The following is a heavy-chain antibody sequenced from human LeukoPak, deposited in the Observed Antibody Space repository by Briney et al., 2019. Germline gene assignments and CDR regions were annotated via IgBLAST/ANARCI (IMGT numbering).Heavy chain of an antibody. CDR3: ARHPLLGSYWYFDL. J-gene: IGHJ2*01. CDR2: IYSSGSS. D-gene: IGHD1-26*01. Sequence: SETLSLTCTVSGASIRSYYWSWIRQPPGKGLEWIGYIYSSGSSNYNPSLRSRVTISLDTSKNQFSLKLNSVTAADTAVHYCARHPLLGSYWYFDLWGRGTLVTVYS. CDR1: GASIRSYY. V-gene: IGHV4-4*09.